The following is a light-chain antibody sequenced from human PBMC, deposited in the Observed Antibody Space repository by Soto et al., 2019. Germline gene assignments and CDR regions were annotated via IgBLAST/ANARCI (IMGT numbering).Light chain of an antibody. Sequence: TQVNQTRSALSACVGDRVAITRRASQSISSYLNWYQQKPGKAPKLLLYAASILPRGGPSRLSASGSGTALTLTIRTLQPEDFGTNYFKQSYSTPHTFGLGTTVDVK. CDR1: QSISSY. V-gene: IGKV1-39*01. CDR3: KQSYSTPHT. CDR2: AAS. J-gene: IGKJ3*01.